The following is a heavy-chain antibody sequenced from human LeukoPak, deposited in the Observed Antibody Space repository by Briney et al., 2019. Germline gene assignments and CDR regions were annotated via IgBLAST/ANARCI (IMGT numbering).Heavy chain of an antibody. D-gene: IGHD3-3*01. V-gene: IGHV4-4*09. Sequence: SETLSLTCTVSGGSISSYYWSWIRQPPGKGLEWIGYIYTSGSTNYNPSLKSRVTISVDTSKNQFSLKLSSVTAADTAVYYCARHSAAWSGYYTGAYFDYWGQGTLVIVSS. CDR3: ARHSAAWSGYYTGAYFDY. J-gene: IGHJ4*02. CDR1: GGSISSYY. CDR2: IYTSGST.